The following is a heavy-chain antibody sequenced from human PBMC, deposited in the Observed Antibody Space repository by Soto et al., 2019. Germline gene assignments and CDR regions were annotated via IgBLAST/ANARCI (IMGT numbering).Heavy chain of an antibody. J-gene: IGHJ3*02. D-gene: IGHD2-21*01. V-gene: IGHV1-69*01. CDR2: IIPIFAKP. CDR1: GDTFSSYR. CDR3: ARGPGIVNSFYI. Sequence: QVQLIQSGAELKRPGSSVKVSCKAAGDTFSSYRITWLRQAPGQRLEWMGGIIPIFAKPTYAQKFQGRVAIPADDSTITVYMELTSLTSAGTAVYYCARGPGIVNSFYIWGQGTPLSVSA.